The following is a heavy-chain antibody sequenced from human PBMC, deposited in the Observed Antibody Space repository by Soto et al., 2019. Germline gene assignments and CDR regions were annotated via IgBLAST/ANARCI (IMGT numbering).Heavy chain of an antibody. V-gene: IGHV1-18*01. CDR2: ISAYNGNT. J-gene: IGHJ4*02. CDR3: AIGTTVETGGY. D-gene: IGHD4-17*01. CDR1: GYTFTSYG. Sequence: QVQLVQSGAEVKKPGASVKVSCKASGYTFTSYGINWVRQATGQGLEWMGWISAYNGNTNYAQKPQGRVTMTTDTATMTAYMELRSLRSADTAVYYCAIGTTVETGGYLGQGTLVTVSS.